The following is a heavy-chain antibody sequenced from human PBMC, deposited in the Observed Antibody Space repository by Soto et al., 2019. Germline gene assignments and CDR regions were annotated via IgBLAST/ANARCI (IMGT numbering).Heavy chain of an antibody. D-gene: IGHD3-16*01. J-gene: IGHJ4*02. CDR2: IYYSGAT. CDR1: GDSIKHYY. Sequence: QVQLQESGPGLVKPSETLSLTCTVSGDSIKHYYWNWIRQPPGKGLEWIGYIYYSGATNYNPSLKSRVTISKNQFSLKLTSVTAADTPVYYCVRGETKAHFDSWGQGILVTVSS. V-gene: IGHV4-59*01. CDR3: VRGETKAHFDS.